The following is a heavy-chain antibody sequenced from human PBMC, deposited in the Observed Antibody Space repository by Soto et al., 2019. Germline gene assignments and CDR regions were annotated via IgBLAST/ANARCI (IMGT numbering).Heavy chain of an antibody. CDR3: ARDKITGLFDY. CDR1: GGSISSGGYS. J-gene: IGHJ4*02. V-gene: IGHV4-39*07. D-gene: IGHD2-8*02. CDR2: INHSGST. Sequence: SETLSLTCTVSGGSISSGGYSWTWIRQPPGTGLEWIGEINHSGSTNFNPSLKSRVTISVDTSKNQFSLKLTSVTAADTAVYYCARDKITGLFDYWGQGTLVTVSS.